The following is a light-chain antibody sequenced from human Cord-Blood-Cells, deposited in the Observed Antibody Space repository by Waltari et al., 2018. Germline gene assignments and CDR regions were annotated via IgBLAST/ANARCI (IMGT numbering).Light chain of an antibody. CDR2: DVS. CDR3: CSYSGIYTYF. CDR1: SRDVGCYNY. J-gene: IGLJ1*01. V-gene: IGLV2-11*01. Sequence: QSALTQPRSVYGSTRHSVTNPCTGTSRDVGCYNYVSWYQQHPGKAPKLLIYDVSNRPSGVPNRFSGSKSGNTASLTISALQAEDEADYYGCSYSGIYTYFVGTGTKVTVL.